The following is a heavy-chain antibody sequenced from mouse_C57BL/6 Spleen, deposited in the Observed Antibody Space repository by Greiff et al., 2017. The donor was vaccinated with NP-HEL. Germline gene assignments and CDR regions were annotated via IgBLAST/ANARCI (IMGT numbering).Heavy chain of an antibody. Sequence: EVHLVESGPGLAKPSQTLSLTCSVTGYSITSDYWNWIRKFPGNKLEYMGYISYSGSTYYNPSLKSRISITRDTSKNQYYLQLNSVTTEDTATYYCARSYYDFYWYFDVWGTGTTVTVSS. CDR1: GYSITSDY. CDR2: ISYSGST. J-gene: IGHJ1*03. V-gene: IGHV3-8*01. D-gene: IGHD2-10*01. CDR3: ARSYYDFYWYFDV.